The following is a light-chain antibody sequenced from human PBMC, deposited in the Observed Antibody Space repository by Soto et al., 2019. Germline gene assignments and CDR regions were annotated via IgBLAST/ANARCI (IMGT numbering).Light chain of an antibody. CDR2: DAS. J-gene: IGKJ1*01. Sequence: IQMTQSPSTLSASVGDRVTIACRASQIVSSGLAWYQKKPGKAPKLLIYDASSWETGVPSRFSVSGSGTEFTLTISSLQPEDFATYYCQQYRTFGQGTKVDIK. CDR1: QIVSSG. V-gene: IGKV1-5*01. CDR3: QQYRT.